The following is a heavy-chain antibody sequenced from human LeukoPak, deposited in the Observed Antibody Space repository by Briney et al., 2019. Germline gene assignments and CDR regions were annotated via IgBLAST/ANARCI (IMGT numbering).Heavy chain of an antibody. V-gene: IGHV4-4*07. Sequence: PSETLSLTCTVSGYSISSGYLWGWIRQPAGKGLEWIGRIHTTGSTNYNPSLKSRVTMSVDTSKNQFSLNLISVTAADTAVYYCARDSYYYDSSGYFRFDYWGQGTLVTVSS. CDR3: ARDSYYYDSSGYFRFDY. D-gene: IGHD3-22*01. CDR2: IHTTGST. J-gene: IGHJ4*02. CDR1: GYSISSGY.